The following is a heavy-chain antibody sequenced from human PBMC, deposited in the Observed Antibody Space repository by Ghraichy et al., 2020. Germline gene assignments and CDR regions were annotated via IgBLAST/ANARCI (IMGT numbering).Heavy chain of an antibody. J-gene: IGHJ4*02. Sequence: GGSLRLSCAASGFSVSSNYLSWVRQAPGKGLEWVSVIFTSGSTYYADSVKGRFTLSRDNSKNTLYLQMNSLRAEDTAMYYCARGSGSYGGNWGQGTLVTVSS. CDR2: IFTSGST. D-gene: IGHD1-26*01. CDR1: GFSVSSNY. CDR3: ARGSGSYGGN. V-gene: IGHV3-66*01.